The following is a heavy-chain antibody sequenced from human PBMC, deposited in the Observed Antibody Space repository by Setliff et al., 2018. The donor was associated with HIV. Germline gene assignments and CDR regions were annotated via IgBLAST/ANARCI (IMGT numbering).Heavy chain of an antibody. D-gene: IGHD3-10*01. V-gene: IGHV1-69*05. CDR1: GGTFSSYA. CDR3: ARGGYYYGSAVYYMDV. CDR2: IIPIFGTA. Sequence: SVKVSCKASGGTFSSYAISWVRQAPGQGLEWMEGIIPIFGTANYAQKFQGRVTITTDESTSTAYMELSSLRSEDTAVYYCARGGYYYGSAVYYMDVWGKGTTVTVSS. J-gene: IGHJ6*03.